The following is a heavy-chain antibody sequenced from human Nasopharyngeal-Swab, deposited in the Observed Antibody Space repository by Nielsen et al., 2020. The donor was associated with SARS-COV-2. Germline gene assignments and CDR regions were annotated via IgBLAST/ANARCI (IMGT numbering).Heavy chain of an antibody. CDR1: GYTFTSYA. V-gene: IGHV1-3*01. J-gene: IGHJ3*02. Sequence: VSVKVSCKASGYTFTSYAMHWVRQAPGQRLEWMGWINAGNGNTKYSQKFQGRVTITRDTSASTAYMELSSLRSEDTAVYYCARSSSPAAFDIWGQGTMVTVSS. CDR3: ARSSSPAAFDI. CDR2: INAGNGNT.